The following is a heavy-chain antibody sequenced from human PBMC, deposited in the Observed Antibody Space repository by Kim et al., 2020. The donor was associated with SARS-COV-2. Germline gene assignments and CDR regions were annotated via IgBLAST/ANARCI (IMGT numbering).Heavy chain of an antibody. Sequence: GGSLRLSCAASGFTFSSYSMSWVRQAPGKGLEWVSGISGSGISTYNVDSVKDRFTISRDNSMNTLYLHMSSLRAEDTGLYYCVKDLGYSSGWYYFDYWGQGALVTVSS. V-gene: IGHV3-23*01. CDR2: ISGSGIST. CDR1: GFTFSSYS. CDR3: VKDLGYSSGWYYFDY. D-gene: IGHD6-19*01. J-gene: IGHJ4*02.